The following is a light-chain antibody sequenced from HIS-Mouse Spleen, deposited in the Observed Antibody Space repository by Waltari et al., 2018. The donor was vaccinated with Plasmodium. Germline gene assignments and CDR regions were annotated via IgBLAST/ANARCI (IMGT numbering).Light chain of an antibody. CDR2: GAS. V-gene: IGKV3-15*01. Sequence: EIVLPHSLATLSVSLGERATPSCRASPSVSSNLAWYQQKPGQTPSLLIYGASTRATGIPARFSGSGSGTEFTLTISSLQSEDFAVYYCQQYNNWSFTFGPGTKVDIK. CDR1: PSVSSN. CDR3: QQYNNWSFT. J-gene: IGKJ3*01.